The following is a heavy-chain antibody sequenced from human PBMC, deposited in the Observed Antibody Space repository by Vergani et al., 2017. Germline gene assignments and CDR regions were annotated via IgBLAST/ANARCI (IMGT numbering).Heavy chain of an antibody. V-gene: IGHV3-66*02. CDR2: IYSGGST. CDR3: ARSLTTVXSRGTYYYYYGMDV. J-gene: IGHJ6*02. D-gene: IGHD4-17*01. CDR1: GFTVSSNY. Sequence: EVQLVESGGGLVQPGGSLRLSCAASGFTVSSNYMSGVRQAQGKGLEWVSVIYSGGSTYYADSVKGRFTISRDNSKNTLYLQMNSLRAEDTAVYYCARSLTTVXSRGTYYYYYGMDVWGQGTTVTVSS.